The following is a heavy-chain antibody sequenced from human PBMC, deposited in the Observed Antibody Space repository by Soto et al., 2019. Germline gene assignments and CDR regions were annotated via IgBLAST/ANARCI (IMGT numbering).Heavy chain of an antibody. CDR3: VKDGSSGWPYYYGMDV. Sequence: GGSLRLSCAASGFTFSSYGMHWVRQAPGKGLEWVAVISYDGSNKYYADSLKGRFTVSRDNSKNTLYLQMSSLRAEDTTVYYCVKDGSSGWPYYYGMDVWGQGTTVTVSS. J-gene: IGHJ6*02. V-gene: IGHV3-30*18. D-gene: IGHD6-19*01. CDR1: GFTFSSYG. CDR2: ISYDGSNK.